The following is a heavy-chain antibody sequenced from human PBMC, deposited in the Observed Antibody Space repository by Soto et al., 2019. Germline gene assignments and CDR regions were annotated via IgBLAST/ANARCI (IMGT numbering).Heavy chain of an antibody. CDR1: GSTCDEHA. J-gene: IGHJ4*02. Sequence: GGSLRLSCVVSGSTCDEHAMHWVRQVPGEGLEWVSGVYCKGDSKGYADSVKGRFTISKDNAKNSLYLQMHSLRVEDTAVYYCVREPWGFSGTWYDYWGQGTLVTVSS. CDR2: VYCKGDSK. V-gene: IGHV3-9*01. D-gene: IGHD6-13*01. CDR3: VREPWGFSGTWYDY.